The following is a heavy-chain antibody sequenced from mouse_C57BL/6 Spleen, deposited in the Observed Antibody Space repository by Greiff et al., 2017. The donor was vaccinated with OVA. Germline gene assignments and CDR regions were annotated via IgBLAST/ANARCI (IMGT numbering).Heavy chain of an antibody. CDR2: IYPGSGST. CDR3: ARGGYDYDEGYYYAMDY. CDR1: GYTFTSYW. J-gene: IGHJ4*01. V-gene: IGHV1-55*01. Sequence: QVQLQQPGAELVKPGASVKMSCKASGYTFTSYWITWVKQRPGQGLEWIGDIYPGSGSTNYNEKFKSKATLTVDTSSSTAYMQLSSLTSADSAVYYCARGGYDYDEGYYYAMDYWGQGTSVTVSS. D-gene: IGHD2-4*01.